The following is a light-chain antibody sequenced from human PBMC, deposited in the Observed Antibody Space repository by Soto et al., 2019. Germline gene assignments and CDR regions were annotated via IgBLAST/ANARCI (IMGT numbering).Light chain of an antibody. J-gene: IGKJ2*01. CDR3: QQYKTYSRT. CDR2: KVS. Sequence: IQMTQSPSTLSASVGDRVTITCRASQRISPWLAWYKQKPGKAPKILSYKVSSLERGVPSRFSGSDSGTEFTLTISSLQPDDFATYFCQQYKTYSRTFGQGTKLAIK. V-gene: IGKV1-5*03. CDR1: QRISPW.